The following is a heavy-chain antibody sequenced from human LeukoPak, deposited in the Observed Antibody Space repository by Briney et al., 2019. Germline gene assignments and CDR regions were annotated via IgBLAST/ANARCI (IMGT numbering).Heavy chain of an antibody. Sequence: GGSLRLSCAAAGFTFSSYSMIWVRQAPGKGREWVSSISSSISYIYYADSVKGRFTISRDNAKNSLYLQMNSLRTEDTAVYYCASELLWFGEFDYWGQGTLVTVSS. D-gene: IGHD3-10*01. J-gene: IGHJ4*02. V-gene: IGHV3-21*01. CDR1: GFTFSSYS. CDR2: ISSSISYI. CDR3: ASELLWFGEFDY.